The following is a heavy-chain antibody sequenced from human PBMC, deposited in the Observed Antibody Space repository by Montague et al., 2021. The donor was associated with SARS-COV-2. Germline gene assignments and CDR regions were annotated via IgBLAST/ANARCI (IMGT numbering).Heavy chain of an antibody. Sequence: GDSVWSNTAAWNWIRQSPSGGLEWLGRTNYRSKWTSDYATSVEGRISIDPDTSKNQFFLHLRSVTPEDTGVYYCVRDTGTAQAGFDAWGQGTLVTVSS. CDR2: TNYRSKWTS. J-gene: IGHJ4*02. CDR3: VRDTGTAQAGFDA. CDR1: GDSVWSNTAA. D-gene: IGHD1-7*01. V-gene: IGHV6-1*01.